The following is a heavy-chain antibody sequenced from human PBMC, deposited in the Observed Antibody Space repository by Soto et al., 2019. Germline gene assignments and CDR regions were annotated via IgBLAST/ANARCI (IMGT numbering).Heavy chain of an antibody. Sequence: SETLSLTCTVSGGSISSYYWSWIRQPPGKGLKKNGYIYYSGSTNYNPSLKSRVTISVDTSKNQFSLKLSSVTAADTAVYYCARDVRSKYYDSSGYKVNWFDPWGQGTLVTVSS. V-gene: IGHV4-59*01. J-gene: IGHJ5*02. D-gene: IGHD3-22*01. CDR2: IYYSGST. CDR1: GGSISSYY. CDR3: ARDVRSKYYDSSGYKVNWFDP.